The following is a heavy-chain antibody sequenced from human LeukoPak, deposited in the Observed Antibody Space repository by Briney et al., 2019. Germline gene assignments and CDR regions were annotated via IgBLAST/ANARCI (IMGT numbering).Heavy chain of an antibody. CDR3: ANPLTSMDV. CDR2: MSSDGSNK. CDR1: GFAFSNYS. J-gene: IGHJ6*02. Sequence: PGGSLRLSCAASGFAFSNYSMHWVRQAPGKGLEWVALMSSDGSNKYYADSVKGRFSISRDNSKTTLFLQMNSLRGEDTAVYYCANPLTSMDVWGQGTTVTVSS. V-gene: IGHV3-30*18.